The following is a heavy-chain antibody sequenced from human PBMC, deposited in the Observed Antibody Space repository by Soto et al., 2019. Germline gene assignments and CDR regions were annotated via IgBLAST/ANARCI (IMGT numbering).Heavy chain of an antibody. J-gene: IGHJ6*02. CDR3: ARFRWFGEFSYSYYGMDV. Sequence: ASVKVSCKASGYTFTSYGISWVRQAPGQGLEWMGWISAYNGNTNYAQKLQGRVTMTTDTSTSTAYMELGSLRSDDTAVYYCARFRWFGEFSYSYYGMDVWGQGTTVTVSS. CDR2: ISAYNGNT. D-gene: IGHD3-10*01. CDR1: GYTFTSYG. V-gene: IGHV1-18*04.